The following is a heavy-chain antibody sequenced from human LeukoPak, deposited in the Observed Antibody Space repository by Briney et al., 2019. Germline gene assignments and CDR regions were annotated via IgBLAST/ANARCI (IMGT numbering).Heavy chain of an antibody. V-gene: IGHV1-2*06. CDR3: ARPLTGYSSTIDY. J-gene: IGHJ4*02. Sequence: ASVKVSCKASGYTFTDYYMHWVRQAPGRGLEWMGRINPYSGGTNYAQRFQGRVTMTRDTSISIAYMEMSRLRSDDTAVYYCARPLTGYSSTIDYWGQGTLVTVSS. CDR1: GYTFTDYY. CDR2: INPYSGGT. D-gene: IGHD6-19*01.